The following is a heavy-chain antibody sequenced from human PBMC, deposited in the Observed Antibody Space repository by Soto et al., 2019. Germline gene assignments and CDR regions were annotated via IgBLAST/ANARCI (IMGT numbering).Heavy chain of an antibody. D-gene: IGHD3-9*01. V-gene: IGHV3-7*02. CDR1: RATVNSWG. J-gene: IGHJ6*02. CDR2: IKQDGSEK. CDR3: ARVEVLGYFDWSPRRGPYYYYGMAV. Sequence: RFCRAASRATVNSWGVKRVLQAKGEGLGWGANIKQDGSEKYYVDSVKGRFTISRDNAKNSLYLQMNSLRAEDTAVYYCARVEVLGYFDWSPRRGPYYYYGMAVWVQGTTVPGSS.